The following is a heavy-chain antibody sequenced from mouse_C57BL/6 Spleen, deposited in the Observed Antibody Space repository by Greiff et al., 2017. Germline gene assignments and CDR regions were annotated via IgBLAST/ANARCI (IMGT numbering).Heavy chain of an antibody. CDR2: INPSSGYT. Sequence: QVQLQQSGAELAKPGASVKLSCKASGYTFTSYWMHWVKQRPGQGLEWIGYINPSSGYTKYNQKFKDKATLTTEKSSSTAYMQLSSLTYEDSAVYYCAENWDDYYAMDYWGQGTSVTVSS. V-gene: IGHV1-7*01. D-gene: IGHD4-1*01. J-gene: IGHJ4*01. CDR3: AENWDDYYAMDY. CDR1: GYTFTSYW.